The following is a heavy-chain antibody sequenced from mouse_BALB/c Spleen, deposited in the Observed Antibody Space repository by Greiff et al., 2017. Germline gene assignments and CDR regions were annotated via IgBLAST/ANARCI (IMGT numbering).Heavy chain of an antibody. CDR2: IYWDDDK. CDR1: GFSLSTSGMG. V-gene: IGHV8-12*01. Sequence: QVTLKVSGPGILQPSQTLSLTCSFSGFSLSTSGMGVSWIRQPSGKGLEWLAHIYWDDDKRYNPSLKSRLTISKDTSSNQVFLKITSVDTADTATYYCARRARGDGWYFDVWGAGTTVTVSS. D-gene: IGHD3-3*01. CDR3: ARRARGDGWYFDV. J-gene: IGHJ1*01.